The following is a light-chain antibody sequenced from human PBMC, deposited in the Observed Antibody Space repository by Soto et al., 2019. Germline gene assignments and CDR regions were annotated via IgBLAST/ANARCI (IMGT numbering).Light chain of an antibody. V-gene: IGKV3-15*01. CDR2: GAS. J-gene: IGKJ3*01. CDR1: QSVSSN. CDR3: QQYNNWPFT. Sequence: EIVMTQSPATLSVSPGERATLSCRASQSVSSNLAWYQQKPGQAPRLLIYGASTRATGIPARFSGSESGTDFTLTISSLQSEDFAVYYCQQYNNWPFTFGPETKMDIQ.